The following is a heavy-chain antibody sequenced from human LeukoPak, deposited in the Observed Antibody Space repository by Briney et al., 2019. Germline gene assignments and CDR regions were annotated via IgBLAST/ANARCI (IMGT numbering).Heavy chain of an antibody. CDR2: ISYDGSNK. CDR3: ATLVFDSSGYSYFDY. D-gene: IGHD3-22*01. V-gene: IGHV3-30*04. J-gene: IGHJ4*02. CDR1: GFTFSSYA. Sequence: PGRSLRLSCAASGFTFSSYAMHWVRQAPGKGLEWVAVISYDGSNKYYADSVKGLFTISRDNSRNTLYLQMNSLRVEDTAFYYCATLVFDSSGYSYFDYWGQGTLVTVSS.